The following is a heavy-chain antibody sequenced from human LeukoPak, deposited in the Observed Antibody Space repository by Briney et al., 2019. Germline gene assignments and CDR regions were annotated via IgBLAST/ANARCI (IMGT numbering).Heavy chain of an antibody. V-gene: IGHV4-38-2*02. J-gene: IGHJ5*02. CDR3: ARVGSYGDYPSNWFDP. CDR2: IYHGGST. Sequence: SETLSLTCTVSGYSISSGYFWGWIRQPPGKGLEWIGSIYHGGSTFYNPSLKSRVTISVDTSKNQFSLKLSSVTAADTAVYYCARVGSYGDYPSNWFDPWGQGTLVTVSS. CDR1: GYSISSGYF. D-gene: IGHD4-17*01.